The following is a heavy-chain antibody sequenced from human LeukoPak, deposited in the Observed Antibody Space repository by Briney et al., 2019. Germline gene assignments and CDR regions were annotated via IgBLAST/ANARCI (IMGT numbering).Heavy chain of an antibody. CDR2: INHSGST. Sequence: SETLSLTCAVYGGSSSGYYWSWIRQPPGKGLEWIGEINHSGSTNYNPSLKSRVTISVDTSKNQFSLKLSSVTAADTAVYYCASDYGDYPREDRKFDPWGQGTLVTVSS. D-gene: IGHD4-17*01. CDR1: GGSSSGYY. J-gene: IGHJ5*02. CDR3: ASDYGDYPREDRKFDP. V-gene: IGHV4-34*01.